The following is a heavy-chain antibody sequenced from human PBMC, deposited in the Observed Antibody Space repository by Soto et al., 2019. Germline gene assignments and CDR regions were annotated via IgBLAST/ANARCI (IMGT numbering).Heavy chain of an antibody. V-gene: IGHV3-15*01. J-gene: IGHJ3*02. CDR1: GFTFSNLW. CDR3: ATDPGYGDYVRI. Sequence: GSLRLSCAASGFTFSNLWMSWLRQAPGKGLEWVGHIKSEADGGTTDFAAPVRGRFTISRDDSKNTLYLLMDSLKTEDTAVYYCATDPGYGDYVRIWGQGTMVTV. CDR2: IKSEADGGTT. D-gene: IGHD4-17*01.